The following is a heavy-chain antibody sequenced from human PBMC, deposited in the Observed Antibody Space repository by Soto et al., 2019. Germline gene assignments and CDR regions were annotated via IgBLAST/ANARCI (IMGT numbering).Heavy chain of an antibody. CDR1: GFTFGDYA. CDR3: TREHYYDSSGYGPPSRDI. V-gene: IGHV3-49*03. CDR2: IRSKAYGGTT. J-gene: IGHJ3*02. D-gene: IGHD3-22*01. Sequence: GGSLRLSCTASGFTFGDYAMSWFRQAPGKGLEWVGFIRSKAYGGTTEYAASVKGRFTISRDDSKSIAYLQMNSLKTEDTAVYYCTREHYYDSSGYGPPSRDIWGQGTMVTVSS.